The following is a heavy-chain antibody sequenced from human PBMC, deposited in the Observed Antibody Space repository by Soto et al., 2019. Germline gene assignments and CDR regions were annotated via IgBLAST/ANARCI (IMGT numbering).Heavy chain of an antibody. D-gene: IGHD5-18*01. V-gene: IGHV1-69*13. J-gene: IGHJ6*02. CDR1: GGTFSSYA. CDR3: ARDKGIQLWSNYYYYGMDX. CDR2: IIHIFGTA. Sequence: GASVKVSCKASGGTFSSYAISWVRQAPGQGLEWMGVIIHIFGTANYAHKFQGRVTITSDESTSTAYMELSSLRSEETAVYYCARDKGIQLWSNYYYYGMDXWGQGTTVTVS.